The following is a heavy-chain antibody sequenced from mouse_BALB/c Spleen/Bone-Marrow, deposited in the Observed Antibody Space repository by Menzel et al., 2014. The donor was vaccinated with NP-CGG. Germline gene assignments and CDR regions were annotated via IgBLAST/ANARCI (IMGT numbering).Heavy chain of an antibody. CDR2: IDPSYSGI. Sequence: EVQLQQSGPELEKPGASVKISCKASGYSFTGYNMNWVKQNNGKSLEWIGNIDPSYSGISYNQKFKGKATLTVDKSSNTAYMQLKSLTSEDSAVYYCAIPIEYRPLDYWGQGTLVTVSA. V-gene: IGHV1-39*01. D-gene: IGHD2-14*01. J-gene: IGHJ3*01. CDR3: AIPIEYRPLDY. CDR1: GYSFTGYN.